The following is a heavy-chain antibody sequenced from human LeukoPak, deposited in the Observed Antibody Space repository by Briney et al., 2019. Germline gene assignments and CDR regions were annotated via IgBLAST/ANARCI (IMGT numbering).Heavy chain of an antibody. V-gene: IGHV4-59*01. D-gene: IGHD2-21*02. J-gene: IGHJ2*01. CDR3: ARDRGVVVTARRDWYFDL. Sequence: SETLSLTCTVSGGSISSYYWSWIRQPPGKGLEGMGYIYYSGSTNYNPSLKSRVTISVDTSKNQFSLKLSSVTAADTAVYYCARDRGVVVTARRDWYFDLWGRGTLVTVSS. CDR1: GGSISSYY. CDR2: IYYSGST.